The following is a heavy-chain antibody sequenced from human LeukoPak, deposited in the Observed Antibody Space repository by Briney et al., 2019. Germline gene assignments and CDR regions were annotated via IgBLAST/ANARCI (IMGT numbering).Heavy chain of an antibody. Sequence: SETLSLTCTVSGGSISSYYWSWIRQPPGKGLELIGYIYYSGSTNYNPSLKSRVTISVDTSKNQFSLKLSSVTAADTAVYYCARGEYDSSGYYRDYWGQGTLVTVSS. CDR2: IYYSGST. J-gene: IGHJ4*02. CDR3: ARGEYDSSGYYRDY. D-gene: IGHD3-22*01. CDR1: GGSISSYY. V-gene: IGHV4-59*01.